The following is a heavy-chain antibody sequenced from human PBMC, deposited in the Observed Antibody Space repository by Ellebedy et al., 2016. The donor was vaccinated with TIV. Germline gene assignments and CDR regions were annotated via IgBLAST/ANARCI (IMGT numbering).Heavy chain of an antibody. CDR2: INWKGDTI. Sequence: GESLKISCAASGFTFDDHGMTWVRHAPGKGLEWISGINWKGDTIGYADSVKGRFSISRDNAKDSLSLHLTSLRAEDTALYYCARAMVGGAYTHGLDYWGQGALVTVSS. V-gene: IGHV3-20*04. J-gene: IGHJ4*02. CDR3: ARAMVGGAYTHGLDY. D-gene: IGHD3-10*02. CDR1: GFTFDDHG.